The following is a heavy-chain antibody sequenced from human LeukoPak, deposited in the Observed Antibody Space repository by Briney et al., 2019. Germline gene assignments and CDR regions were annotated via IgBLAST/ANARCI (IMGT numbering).Heavy chain of an antibody. CDR1: GGTFSSYA. V-gene: IGHV1-69*04. CDR2: IIPILGIA. Sequence: SVKVSCKASGGTFSSYAISWVRQAPGQGPEWMGRIIPILGIANYAQKFQGRVTITADKSTSTAYMELSSLRSEDTAVYYCARARDYGDVPDYWGQGTLVTVSS. J-gene: IGHJ4*02. CDR3: ARARDYGDVPDY. D-gene: IGHD4-17*01.